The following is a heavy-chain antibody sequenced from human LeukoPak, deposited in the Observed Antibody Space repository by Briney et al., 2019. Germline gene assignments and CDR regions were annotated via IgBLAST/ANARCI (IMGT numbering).Heavy chain of an antibody. V-gene: IGHV3-30*02. Sequence: GGSLRLSCAASGFTFSNYGLHWVRQAPGKGLEWVAFIGYDGNKIYYADSVKGRFTISRDNSKNTLYLQMNSLKSEDTAVYYCAKDHKREGNRYFDYWGQGTLVTVSS. CDR1: GFTFSNYG. CDR2: IGYDGNKI. CDR3: AKDHKREGNRYFDY. J-gene: IGHJ4*02.